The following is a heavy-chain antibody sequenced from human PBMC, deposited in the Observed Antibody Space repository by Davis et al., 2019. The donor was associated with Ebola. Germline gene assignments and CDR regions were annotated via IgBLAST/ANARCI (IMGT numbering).Heavy chain of an antibody. D-gene: IGHD2-8*01. CDR3: ARGLMATLTPPFDC. CDR2: IYYSGSA. J-gene: IGHJ4*02. CDR1: GGSISSGDYY. Sequence: LRLSCTVSGGSISSGDYYWSWIRQPPGKGLEWIGYIYYSGSADYNPSLRSRVTITVDRSKNQFSLNLNSVTAADTAVYYCARGLMATLTPPFDCWGQGTLVTVSS. V-gene: IGHV4-30-4*01.